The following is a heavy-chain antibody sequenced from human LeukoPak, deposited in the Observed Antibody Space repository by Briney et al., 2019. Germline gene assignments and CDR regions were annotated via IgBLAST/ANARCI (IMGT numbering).Heavy chain of an antibody. D-gene: IGHD6-19*01. CDR2: ISSSNSTI. V-gene: IGHV3-48*04. J-gene: IGHJ4*02. Sequence: GGSLRLSCAASGFTFSSYSMNWVRQAPGKGLEWVSYISSSNSTIYYADSVKGRFTISRDNAKNSLYLQMNSLGAEDTAVYYCARVWQWRSHFDYWGQGTLVTVSS. CDR1: GFTFSSYS. CDR3: ARVWQWRSHFDY.